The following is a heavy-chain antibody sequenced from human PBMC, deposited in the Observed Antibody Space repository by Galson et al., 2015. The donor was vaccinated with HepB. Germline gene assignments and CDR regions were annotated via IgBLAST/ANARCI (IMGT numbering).Heavy chain of an antibody. CDR3: WLLGYVEMATITVDY. Sequence: ETLSLTCAVYGGSFSGYYWSWIRQPPGKGLEWTGEINHSGSTNYNPSLKSRVTISVDTSKNQFSLKLSSVTAADTAVYYCWLLGYVEMATITVDYWGQGTLVTVSS. CDR1: GGSFSGYY. CDR2: INHSGST. J-gene: IGHJ4*02. V-gene: IGHV4-34*01. D-gene: IGHD5-24*01.